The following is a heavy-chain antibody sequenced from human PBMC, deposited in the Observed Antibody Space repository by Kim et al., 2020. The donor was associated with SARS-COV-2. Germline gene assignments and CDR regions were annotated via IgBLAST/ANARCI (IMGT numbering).Heavy chain of an antibody. CDR1: GFTFSSYA. CDR2: ISGSGGST. CDR3: AKSEWEVRANDFDY. V-gene: IGHV3-23*01. D-gene: IGHD1-26*01. Sequence: GGSLRLSCAASGFTFSSYAMSWVRQAPGKGLEWVSAISGSGGSTYYADSVKSRFTISRDNSKNTLYLQMNSLRAEDTAVYYCAKSEWEVRANDFDYWGQGTLVTVSS. J-gene: IGHJ4*02.